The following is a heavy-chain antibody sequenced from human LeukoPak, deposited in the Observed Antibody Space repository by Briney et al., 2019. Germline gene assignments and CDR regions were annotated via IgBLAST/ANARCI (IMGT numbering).Heavy chain of an antibody. D-gene: IGHD3-22*01. V-gene: IGHV4-59*01. CDR2: LYYSGST. CDR1: GGSISSYY. J-gene: IGHJ5*02. CDR3: ARAGDYDSSGYYYEWFDP. Sequence: RSQTLSLTCTHPGGSISSYYWSWIRQPPGKGLEWIGHLYYSGSTNYNPSLKSRVTISVDTSKNQFSLKLSSVTAADTAVYYCARAGDYDSSGYYYEWFDPWGQGTLVTVSS.